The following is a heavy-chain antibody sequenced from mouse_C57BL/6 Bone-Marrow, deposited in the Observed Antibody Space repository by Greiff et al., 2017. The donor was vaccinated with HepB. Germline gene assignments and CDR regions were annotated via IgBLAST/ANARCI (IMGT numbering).Heavy chain of an antibody. CDR2: IDPANGNT. Sequence: EVMLVESVAELVRPGASVKLSCTASGFNIKNPYMHWVKQRPEQGLEWIGRIDPANGNTKYAPKFQGKATITADTSSNTAYLQLSSLTSEDTAIYYCARGGWLPQAWFAYWGQGTLVTVSA. J-gene: IGHJ3*01. CDR3: ARGGWLPQAWFAY. CDR1: GFNIKNPY. V-gene: IGHV14-3*01. D-gene: IGHD2-3*01.